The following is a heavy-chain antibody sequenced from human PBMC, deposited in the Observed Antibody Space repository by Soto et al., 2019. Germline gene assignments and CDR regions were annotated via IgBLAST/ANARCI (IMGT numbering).Heavy chain of an antibody. J-gene: IGHJ6*02. V-gene: IGHV1-46*01. CDR2: INPSGGST. CDR3: ARAGLCNSTSCYIARGMDV. D-gene: IGHD2-2*02. CDR1: GYTFTSYY. Sequence: ASVKVSCKASGYTFTSYYMHWVRQAPGQGLEWMGIINPSGGSTSYAQKFQGRVTMTRDTSTSTVYMELSSLRSEDTAVYYCARAGLCNSTSCYIARGMDVWGQGTTVTVSS.